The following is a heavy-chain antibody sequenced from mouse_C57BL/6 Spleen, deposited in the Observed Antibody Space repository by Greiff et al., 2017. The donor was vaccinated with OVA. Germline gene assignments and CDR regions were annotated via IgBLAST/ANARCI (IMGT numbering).Heavy chain of an antibody. D-gene: IGHD1-1*01. CDR1: GFTFSDYG. CDR2: ISSGSSTI. V-gene: IGHV5-17*01. CDR3: ARGPYGSSYKYFDV. Sequence: EVKLMESGGGLVKPGGSLKLSCAASGFTFSDYGMHWVRQAPEKGLEWVAYISSGSSTIYYADTVKGRFTISRDNAKNTLFLQMTSLRSEDTAMYYCARGPYGSSYKYFDVWGTGTTVTVSS. J-gene: IGHJ1*03.